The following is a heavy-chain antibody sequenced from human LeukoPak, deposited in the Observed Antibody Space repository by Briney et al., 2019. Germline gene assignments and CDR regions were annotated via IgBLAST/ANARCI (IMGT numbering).Heavy chain of an antibody. J-gene: IGHJ4*02. CDR2: TSHDGSNE. CDR3: ANAPYYYDSSGYHYVKYLDY. CDR1: GLTFSSYA. D-gene: IGHD3-22*01. Sequence: PGKSLRLSCAASGLTFSSYAMHWVRQAPSKGLEWVAVTSHDGSNEYYADSVKGRFTISRDNSKNTVYLQMSSLRPEDTAVYFCANAPYYYDSSGYHYVKYLDYWGPGTVVTVSS. V-gene: IGHV3-30*18.